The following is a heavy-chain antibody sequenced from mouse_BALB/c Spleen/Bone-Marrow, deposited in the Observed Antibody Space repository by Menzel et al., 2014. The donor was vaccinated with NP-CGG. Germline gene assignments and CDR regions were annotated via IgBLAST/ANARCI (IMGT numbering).Heavy chain of an antibody. CDR2: IYPGNSDT. D-gene: IGHD2-4*01. CDR1: GYTLTSYW. Sequence: VQLQQSGTVLARPGASVKMSCKASGYTLTSYWMHWVKQRPGQGLEWIGAIYPGNSDTSYNQKFKGKAKLTAVTSTSTAYIELSSLTNEDSAVYYCTRVITTGSAWFAYWGQGTLVTVSA. CDR3: TRVITTGSAWFAY. J-gene: IGHJ3*01. V-gene: IGHV1-5*01.